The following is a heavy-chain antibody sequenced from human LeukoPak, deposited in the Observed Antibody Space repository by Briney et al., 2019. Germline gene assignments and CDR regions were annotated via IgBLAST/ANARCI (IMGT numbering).Heavy chain of an antibody. CDR2: ISYDGSNK. Sequence: GRSLRLSCAASGFTFSSYGMHCVRQAPGKGLEWVAVISYDGSNKYYADSVKGRFTISRDNSKNTLYLQMNSLRAEDTAVYYCAKVGLGTTWYYYGSGSYYNGDYWGQGTLVTVSS. V-gene: IGHV3-30*18. J-gene: IGHJ4*02. CDR1: GFTFSSYG. CDR3: AKVGLGTTWYYYGSGSYYNGDY. D-gene: IGHD3-10*01.